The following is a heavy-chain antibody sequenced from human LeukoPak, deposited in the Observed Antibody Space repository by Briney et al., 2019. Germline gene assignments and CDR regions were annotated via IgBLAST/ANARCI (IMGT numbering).Heavy chain of an antibody. V-gene: IGHV3-23*01. CDR1: GFTFRNYA. Sequence: GGSLRLSCAASGFTFRNYAMNWVRQAPGKGLEWVSAISGSGDSTYYADSVKGRFTISRDNSKNTLFLHVNSLRAEDTAVFYCARDLVERAMFHDYYYYGMDVWGQGTTVTVSS. CDR3: ARDLVERAMFHDYYYYGMDV. D-gene: IGHD3-10*02. J-gene: IGHJ6*02. CDR2: ISGSGDST.